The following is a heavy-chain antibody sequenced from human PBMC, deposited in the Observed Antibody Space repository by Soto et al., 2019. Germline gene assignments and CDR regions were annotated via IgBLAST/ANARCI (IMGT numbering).Heavy chain of an antibody. V-gene: IGHV1-46*01. D-gene: IGHD2-2*01. J-gene: IGHJ6*02. CDR3: ARSLVVPAAEYYYYGMDV. Sequence: VKVSCKASGYTFTSYYMHWVRQAPGQGLEWMGIINPSGGSTSYAQKFQGRVTMTRDTSTSTVYMELSSLRSEDTAVYYCARSLVVPAAEYYYYGMDVWGQGTTVTVSS. CDR2: INPSGGST. CDR1: GYTFTSYY.